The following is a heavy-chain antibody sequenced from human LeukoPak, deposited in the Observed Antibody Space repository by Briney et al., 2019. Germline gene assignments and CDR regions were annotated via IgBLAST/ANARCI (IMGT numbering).Heavy chain of an antibody. V-gene: IGHV3-11*01. J-gene: IGHJ4*02. Sequence: GGSLRLSCAASGFTFSDYYMSWIRQAPGKGLEWVSYISSSGSTIYYADSVKGRFTISGDNAKNSLYLQMNSLRAEDTALYYCARTLYDSSGYSPVDYWGQGTLVTVSS. CDR2: ISSSGSTI. CDR3: ARTLYDSSGYSPVDY. D-gene: IGHD3-22*01. CDR1: GFTFSDYY.